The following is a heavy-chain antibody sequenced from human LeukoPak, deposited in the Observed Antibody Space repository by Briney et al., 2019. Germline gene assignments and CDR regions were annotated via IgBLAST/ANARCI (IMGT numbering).Heavy chain of an antibody. D-gene: IGHD2-15*01. CDR1: GGSLSSHY. V-gene: IGHV4-59*11. J-gene: IGHJ6*03. Sequence: SETLSLTCTVSGGSLSSHYWTWVRQSPGKGLEWIGDISNSGSTNYNPSLKSRVTISIDTSRNQFSLKLSSVTAADTAVYYCGRDALVGYFSYYYMDVWGKGTTVTVSS. CDR3: GRDALVGYFSYYYMDV. CDR2: ISNSGST.